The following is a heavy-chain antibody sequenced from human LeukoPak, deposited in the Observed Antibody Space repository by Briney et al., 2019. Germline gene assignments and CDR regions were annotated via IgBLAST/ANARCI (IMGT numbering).Heavy chain of an antibody. D-gene: IGHD2-21*01. J-gene: IGHJ4*02. CDR1: GGTFSSYA. CDR2: IIPIFGRT. V-gene: IGHV1-69*05. CDR3: ARAPLQLVTHNYFDY. Sequence: SVKVSCKASGGTFSSYAISWARQAPGQGLEWMGRIIPIFGRTNYAQKFQGRVTITTDESTSTAYMELSSLRSEDTAVYYCARAPLQLVTHNYFDYWGQGTLVTVSS.